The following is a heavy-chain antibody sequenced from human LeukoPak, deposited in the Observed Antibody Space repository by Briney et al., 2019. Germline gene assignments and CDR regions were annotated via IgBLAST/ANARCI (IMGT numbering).Heavy chain of an antibody. CDR1: GFTFSRYA. CDR2: ISYDANIGSNK. V-gene: IGHV3-30-3*01. D-gene: IGHD4/OR15-4a*01. CDR3: ATRLWDGGS. Sequence: PGGSLRLSCATSGFTFSRYAMHWVRQAPGKGLEWVALISYDANIGSNKYYADSVKGRFTISRDNSMSMLFLQMNNLRVEDTAVYYCATRLWDGGSWGQGTRVTVSS. J-gene: IGHJ4*02.